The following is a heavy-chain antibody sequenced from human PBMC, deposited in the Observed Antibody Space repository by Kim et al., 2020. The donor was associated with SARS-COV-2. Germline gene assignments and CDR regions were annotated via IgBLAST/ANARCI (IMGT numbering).Heavy chain of an antibody. V-gene: IGHV4-34*01. D-gene: IGHD3-10*01. CDR1: GGSFSGYY. CDR2: INHSGRT. CDR3: ARRLSNTSGWGSHYCDL. J-gene: IGHJ4*02. Sequence: SETLSLTCAVYGGSFSGYYWSWIRQPPGKGLEWIGEINHSGRTNYNPSLKSRVTISLDTSKNKFSLMLTSVTAADTAVYFCARRLSNTSGWGSHYCDLWGQGILVTVSP.